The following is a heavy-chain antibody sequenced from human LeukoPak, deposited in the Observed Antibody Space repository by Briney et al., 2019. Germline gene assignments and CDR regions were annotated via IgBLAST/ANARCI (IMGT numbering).Heavy chain of an antibody. CDR1: GGSISSYY. Sequence: PSETLSLTCTVSGGSISSYYWSWIRQPPGKGLEWIGYIYYSGSTNYNPSLKSRVTISVDTSKNQFSLKLSSVAAADTAVYYCARSGWRYGNDAFDIWGQGTMVTVSS. CDR3: ARSGWRYGNDAFDI. D-gene: IGHD6-19*01. J-gene: IGHJ3*02. CDR2: IYYSGST. V-gene: IGHV4-59*08.